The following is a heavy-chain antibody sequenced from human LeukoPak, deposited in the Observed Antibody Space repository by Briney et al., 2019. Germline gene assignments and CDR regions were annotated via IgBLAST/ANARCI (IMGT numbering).Heavy chain of an antibody. Sequence: ASVKVSCKASGGTFSSYAISWVRQAPGQGLEWMGGIIPILGTANYAQKFQGRVTITADESTSTAYMELSSLRSEDTAVYYCRCTNGVAVGMDVWGQGTTVTVSS. D-gene: IGHD2-8*01. V-gene: IGHV1-69*13. CDR1: GGTFSSYA. CDR3: RCTNGVAVGMDV. CDR2: IIPILGTA. J-gene: IGHJ6*02.